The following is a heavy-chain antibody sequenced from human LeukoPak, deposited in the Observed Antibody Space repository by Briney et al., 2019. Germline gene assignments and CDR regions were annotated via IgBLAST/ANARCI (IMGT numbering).Heavy chain of an antibody. V-gene: IGHV3-23*01. CDR1: GFTFSSYA. CDR3: AKDFGKPKKVYNRFDP. J-gene: IGHJ5*02. D-gene: IGHD3-10*01. Sequence: GGSLRLSCAASGFTFSSYAMSWVRQAPGKGLEWVSAISGMGGGTYYADSVKGRVTISRDNSKNTLYLQMDSLRVEDTAVYYCAKDFGKPKKVYNRFDPWGQGTLVTVSS. CDR2: ISGMGGGT.